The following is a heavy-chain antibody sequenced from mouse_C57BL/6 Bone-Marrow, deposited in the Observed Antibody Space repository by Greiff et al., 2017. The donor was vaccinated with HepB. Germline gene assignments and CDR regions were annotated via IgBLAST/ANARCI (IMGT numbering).Heavy chain of an antibody. V-gene: IGHV1-64*01. CDR3: TRRGIYYYARYY. Sequence: QFQLQQPGAELVKPGASVKLSCKASGYTFTSYWMHWVKQRTGQGLEWIGMIHPNSGSTNYNEKFKSKATLTVDKSSSTAYMQLSSLTSEDSAVDDCTRRGIYYYARYYWGQGTTLTVSS. D-gene: IGHD2-4*01. CDR1: GYTFTSYW. CDR2: IHPNSGST. J-gene: IGHJ2*01.